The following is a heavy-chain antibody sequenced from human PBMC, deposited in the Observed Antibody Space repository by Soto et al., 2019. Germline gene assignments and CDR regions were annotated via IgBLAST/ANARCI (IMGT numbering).Heavy chain of an antibody. D-gene: IGHD4-17*01. J-gene: IGHJ4*02. CDR2: IYPDDSDS. CDR3: VATYGDYSDY. Sequence: GESLKISCKGSGYKFTTYWIGWVRQMPGKGLEWMAIIYPDDSDSRYSPSFQGQVTISADKSISTAYLQWSSLKASDTAIYYCVATYGDYSDYWGQGTLVTVSS. CDR1: GYKFTTYW. V-gene: IGHV5-51*01.